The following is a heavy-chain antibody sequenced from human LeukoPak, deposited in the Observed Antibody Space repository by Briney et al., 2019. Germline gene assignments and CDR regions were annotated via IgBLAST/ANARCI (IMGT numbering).Heavy chain of an antibody. CDR3: ARRRDGYFGAFDI. CDR2: IYYSGST. V-gene: IGHV4-59*08. D-gene: IGHD5-24*01. Sequence: SETLSLTCTVSGGSISSYYWSWIRQLPGKGLEWIGYIYYSGSTNYNPSLKSRVTISVDTSKNQFSLKLSSVTAADTAVYYCARRRDGYFGAFDIWGQGTMVTVSS. CDR1: GGSISSYY. J-gene: IGHJ3*02.